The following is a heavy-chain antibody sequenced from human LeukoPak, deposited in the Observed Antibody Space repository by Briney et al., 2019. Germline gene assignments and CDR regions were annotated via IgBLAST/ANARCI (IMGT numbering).Heavy chain of an antibody. Sequence: PSETLSLTCTVSGGSISSYYWSWIRQPAGKGLEWIGRIYTSGSTNYNPSLKSRVTMSVDTSKNQFSLKLSSVTAADTAVYYCARRVEYCSSTSCYPWYFDLWGRGTLVTVSS. CDR3: ARRVEYCSSTSCYPWYFDL. D-gene: IGHD2-2*01. CDR2: IYTSGST. V-gene: IGHV4-4*07. CDR1: GGSISSYY. J-gene: IGHJ2*01.